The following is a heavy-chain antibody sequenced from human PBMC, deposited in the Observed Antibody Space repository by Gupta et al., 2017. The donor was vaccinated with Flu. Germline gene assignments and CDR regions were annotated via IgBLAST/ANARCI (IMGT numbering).Heavy chain of an antibody. D-gene: IGHD3-22*01. J-gene: IGHJ3*01. CDR3: ARPNFLDSSSQDGFDL. V-gene: IGHV3-30*03. CDR2: TSYDGQNK. CDR1: GFNFGDYV. Sequence: QAQLEESGGGVVQPGTSLRLSCAASGFNFGDYVMHWVRQAPGKGLEWVAATSYDGQNKYYSDYGKGRFTISRDNSNNTLYLQMDSLRREDTAVFYCARPNFLDSSSQDGFDLWGQGTVVSVSS.